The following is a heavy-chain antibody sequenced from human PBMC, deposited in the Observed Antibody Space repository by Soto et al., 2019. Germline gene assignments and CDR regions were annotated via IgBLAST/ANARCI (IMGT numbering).Heavy chain of an antibody. V-gene: IGHV5-10-1*01. CDR2: IDPSDAYT. D-gene: IGHD2-2*01. Sequence: GESLKISCKGFGYSFSSYWISWVRQMPGKGLEWMGRIDPSDAYTNYSPSFQGHVTISTDKSISTAYLQWSSLRASDTAMYYCARRYCSSTSCPSNFYGMDVWGQGTMVTVSS. CDR3: ARRYCSSTSCPSNFYGMDV. CDR1: GYSFSSYW. J-gene: IGHJ6*02.